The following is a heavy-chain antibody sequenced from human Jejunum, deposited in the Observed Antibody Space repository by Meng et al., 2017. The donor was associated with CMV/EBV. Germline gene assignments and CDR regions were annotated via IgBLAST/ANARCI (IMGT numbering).Heavy chain of an antibody. CDR3: ARECTNCYPGHWFDP. CDR2: IIPIFGTA. D-gene: IGHD2-2*01. J-gene: IGHJ5*02. Sequence: SGDTFRRYAITWERQAPGQGLEWMGGIIPIFGTATYAQRFQDRVTITADKSTNTAYMELSRLSSEDTAIYYCARECTNCYPGHWFDPWGQGTLVTVSS. V-gene: IGHV1-69*06. CDR1: GDTFRRYA.